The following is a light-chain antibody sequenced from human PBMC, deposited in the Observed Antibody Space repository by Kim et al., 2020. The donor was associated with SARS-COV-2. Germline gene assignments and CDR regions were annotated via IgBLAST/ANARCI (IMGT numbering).Light chain of an antibody. CDR1: SSEVGGYNY. J-gene: IGLJ1*01. CDR3: SSYAGARV. CDR2: EVS. Sequence: SPVQSGTISGPGTSSEVGGYNYVSWYQQHPGKAPNLMIYEVSKRPSGVPDRFSGSKSGNTASLTVSGLQAEDEADYYCSSYAGARVFGTGTKVTVL. V-gene: IGLV2-8*01.